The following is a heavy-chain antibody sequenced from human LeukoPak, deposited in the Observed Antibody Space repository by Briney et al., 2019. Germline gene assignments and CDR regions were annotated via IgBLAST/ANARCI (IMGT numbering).Heavy chain of an antibody. V-gene: IGHV5-51*01. CDR3: SRRRWGEAFDI. D-gene: IGHD3-16*01. J-gene: IGHJ3*02. Sequence: GVSLKISCKGSGYSFTSYWIGWVRQMPGKGLEWMGIIYPGDSDTRYSPSFQGQVTTSADKSISTAYLQWSTLKAPDTAMYYCSRRRWGEAFDIWGQGTMVTVSS. CDR2: IYPGDSDT. CDR1: GYSFTSYW.